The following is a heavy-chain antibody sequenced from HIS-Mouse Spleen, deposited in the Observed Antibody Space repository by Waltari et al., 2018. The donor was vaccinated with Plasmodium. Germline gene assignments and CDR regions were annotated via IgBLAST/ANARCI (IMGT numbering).Heavy chain of an antibody. CDR1: GHHFTGSY. CDR3: ARDLAAAGHFDY. Sequence: VQLVPSGAEVKKHGASVKVSCEASGHHFTGSYMHWVRQAPGQGLEWMGWINPNSGGTNYAQKFQGRVTMTRDTSISTAYMELRRLRSDDTAVYYCARDLAAAGHFDYWGQGTLVTVSS. J-gene: IGHJ4*02. CDR2: INPNSGGT. V-gene: IGHV1-2*02. D-gene: IGHD6-13*01.